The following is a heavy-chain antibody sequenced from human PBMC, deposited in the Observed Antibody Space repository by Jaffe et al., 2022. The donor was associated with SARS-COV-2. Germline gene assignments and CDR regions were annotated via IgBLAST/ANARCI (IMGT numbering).Heavy chain of an antibody. CDR1: GFTFDDYG. V-gene: IGHV3-20*01. CDR3: ARDIFSVSDKTAAAGPDWYFDL. D-gene: IGHD6-13*01. J-gene: IGHJ2*01. Sequence: EVQLVESGGGVVRPGGSLRLSCAASGFTFDDYGMSWVRQAPGKGLEWVSGINWNGGSTGYADSVKGRFTISRDNAKNSLYLQMNSLRAEDTALYHCARDIFSVSDKTAAAGPDWYFDLWGRGTLVTVSS. CDR2: INWNGGST.